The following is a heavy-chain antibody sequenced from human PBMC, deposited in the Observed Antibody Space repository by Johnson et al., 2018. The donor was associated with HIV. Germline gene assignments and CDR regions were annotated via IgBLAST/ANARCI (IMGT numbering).Heavy chain of an antibody. CDR2: ITNGGST. V-gene: IGHV3-64*07. CDR3: GREEMEPIVFEF. Sequence: VQLVESGGGVVQPGRSLRLSCAASGFTFSSYAMHWVRQAPGKGLEYVSGITNGGSTYSADSVKGRFTISRDNSKNTLYLQMHSLKIEDKAMYYCGREEMEPIVFEFWGQGTLVTVSS. CDR1: GFTFSSYA. D-gene: IGHD1-26*01. J-gene: IGHJ3*01.